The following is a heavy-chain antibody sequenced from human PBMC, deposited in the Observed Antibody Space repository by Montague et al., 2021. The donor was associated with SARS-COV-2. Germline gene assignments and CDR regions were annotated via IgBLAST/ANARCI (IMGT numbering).Heavy chain of an antibody. Sequence: CAISGDSVSSNTVAWNWFRQSPPRGLEWLGRTYYRSKWYNDYAVSMQSRVTINPDTSKNQFSLHVNSVTPEDTAVYYCARDSEYSIDYWGQGTMVTVSS. CDR1: GDSVSSNTVA. CDR2: TYYRSKWYN. V-gene: IGHV6-1*01. CDR3: ARDSEYSIDY. D-gene: IGHD6-6*01. J-gene: IGHJ4*02.